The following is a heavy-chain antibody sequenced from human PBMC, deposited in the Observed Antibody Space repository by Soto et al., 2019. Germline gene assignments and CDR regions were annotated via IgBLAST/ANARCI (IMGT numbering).Heavy chain of an antibody. Sequence: PSDTLYLTFAVYGGSFSGYYWSWIRQPPGKGLKRIGEINHSGSTNYNPSHKSQVTISVDTSKKQLSLKMSSVTAADLAVYYCARDRRVLLWFGELFPLDIWGQGTMVT. CDR2: INHSGST. CDR3: ARDRRVLLWFGELFPLDI. V-gene: IGHV4-34*01. D-gene: IGHD3-10*01. J-gene: IGHJ3*02. CDR1: GGSFSGYY.